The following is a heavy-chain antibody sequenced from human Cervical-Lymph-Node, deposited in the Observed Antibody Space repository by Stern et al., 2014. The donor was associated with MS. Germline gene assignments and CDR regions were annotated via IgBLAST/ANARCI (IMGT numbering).Heavy chain of an antibody. CDR1: GVSITSGRYY. CDR2: LYTSGST. D-gene: IGHD1-1*01. CDR3: VRDNVERDSPVYFDY. Sequence: QLQLQESGPGLVKPSQTLSLTCAVSGVSITSGRYYWSWIRQPAGKGLEWIGRLYTSGSTTFNPSPKSRVAISVATSHNQFSLSLSSVTAADTAVYYCVRDNVERDSPVYFDYWGQGILVTVSS. J-gene: IGHJ4*02. V-gene: IGHV4-61*02.